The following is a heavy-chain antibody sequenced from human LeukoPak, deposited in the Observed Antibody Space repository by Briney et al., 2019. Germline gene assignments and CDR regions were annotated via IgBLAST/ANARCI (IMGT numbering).Heavy chain of an antibody. CDR3: ARYHYYDSSGYYGGYFDY. V-gene: IGHV1-69*13. CDR1: VGTFSSYA. J-gene: IGHJ4*02. Sequence: SVKVSCKASVGTFSSYAISWVRQAHGQGLEWMGGIIPIFGTANYAQKFQGRVTITADESTSTAYMELSSLRSEDTAVYYCARYHYYDSSGYYGGYFDYWGQGTLVTVSS. D-gene: IGHD3-22*01. CDR2: IIPIFGTA.